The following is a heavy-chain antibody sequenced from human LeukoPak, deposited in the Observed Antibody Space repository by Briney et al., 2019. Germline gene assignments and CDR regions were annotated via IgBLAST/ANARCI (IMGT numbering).Heavy chain of an antibody. Sequence: GGSLRLSCAAPGFTLSDYWMSWVRQAPGKGLEWVANIKQDGGERYYVDSVKGRFTISRDNAKNSLYLQMNSPRAEDTAVYYCARNLNYYDRSGYYRYYYGMDVWGQGTTVTVSS. CDR2: IKQDGGER. J-gene: IGHJ6*02. V-gene: IGHV3-7*05. CDR1: GFTLSDYW. D-gene: IGHD3-22*01. CDR3: ARNLNYYDRSGYYRYYYGMDV.